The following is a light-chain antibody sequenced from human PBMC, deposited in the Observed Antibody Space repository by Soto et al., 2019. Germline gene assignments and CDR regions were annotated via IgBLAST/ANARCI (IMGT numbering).Light chain of an antibody. V-gene: IGKV2D-30*01. J-gene: IGKJ1*01. CDR2: DAS. Sequence: DVVMTQSPLSLPVTLGQPASISCRSSQSLVYSDGNTYLNWYQQKPGKAPKVLIYDASNLEYGVPSRFSGSGFGTEFILTISSLQPDDFATYWCQHYGGMWTFGQGTKVAIK. CDR1: QSLVYSDGNTY. CDR3: QHYGGMWT.